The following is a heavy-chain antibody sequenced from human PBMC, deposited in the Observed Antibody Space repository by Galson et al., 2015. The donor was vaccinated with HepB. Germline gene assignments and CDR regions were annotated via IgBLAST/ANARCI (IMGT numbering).Heavy chain of an antibody. D-gene: IGHD2-15*01. J-gene: IGHJ4*02. CDR3: ATPGIYCSGGSCYVDY. CDR2: IYPGDSDT. V-gene: IGHV5-51*03. Sequence: QSGAEVKKPGESLKISCKGSGYSFTSYWIGWVRQMPGKGLEWMGIIYPGDSDTRYSPSFQGQVTISADKSISTAYLLWSSLKASDTAMYYCATPGIYCSGGSCYVDYWGQGTLVTVSS. CDR1: GYSFTSYW.